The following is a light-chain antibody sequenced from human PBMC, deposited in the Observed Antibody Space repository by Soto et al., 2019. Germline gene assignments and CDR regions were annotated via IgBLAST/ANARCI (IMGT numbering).Light chain of an antibody. CDR2: GAS. J-gene: IGKJ3*01. V-gene: IGKV3-15*01. CDR3: QQYNNWPPFT. CDR1: QSVSRS. Sequence: EIVMTQSPATVSVSPGERVTLSCRASQSVSRSLAWYQQKPGQAPRLLIYGASTRATGIPARFSGSGSGTEFTLTISSLQSEDFAVYYCQQYNNWPPFTFGPGTKVDIK.